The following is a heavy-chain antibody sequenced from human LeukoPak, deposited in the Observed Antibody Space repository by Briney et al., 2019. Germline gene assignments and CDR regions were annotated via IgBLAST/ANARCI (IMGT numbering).Heavy chain of an antibody. Sequence: SETLSLTCTVSDGSISSYYWSWIRQPPGKGLEWIGYIYYSGSTNYNPSLKSRVTMSVDTSKNQFSLKLSSVTAADTAVYYCARHEFFDSSGYYPLRHWGQGTLVTVSS. J-gene: IGHJ4*02. CDR1: DGSISSYY. CDR3: ARHEFFDSSGYYPLRH. V-gene: IGHV4-59*08. D-gene: IGHD3-22*01. CDR2: IYYSGST.